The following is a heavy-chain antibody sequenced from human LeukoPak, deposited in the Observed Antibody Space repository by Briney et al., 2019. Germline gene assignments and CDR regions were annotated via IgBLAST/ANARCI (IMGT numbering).Heavy chain of an antibody. Sequence: GGSLRLSCAASGFTFSSYRMNWVRQAPGKGLEWVSSISSSSSFIYYADSVKGRFAISRNNANNSLFLQMNSLRAEDTAVYYCARHQRASRYYFDYWGQGTLLAVSS. CDR3: ARHQRASRYYFDY. V-gene: IGHV3-21*01. J-gene: IGHJ4*02. CDR2: ISSSSSFI. CDR1: GFTFSSYR.